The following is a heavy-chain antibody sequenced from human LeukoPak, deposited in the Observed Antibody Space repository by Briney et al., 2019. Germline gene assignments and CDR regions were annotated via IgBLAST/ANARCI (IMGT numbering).Heavy chain of an antibody. D-gene: IGHD6-19*01. CDR1: GGSISSYY. Sequence: SETLSLTCTVSGGSISSYYWSWIQQPPGKGLEWIGYIYYSGSTNYNPSLKSRVTISVDTSKNQFSLKLSSVTAADTAVYYCARGIAVDEGIDYWGQGTLVTVSS. V-gene: IGHV4-59*01. J-gene: IGHJ4*02. CDR2: IYYSGST. CDR3: ARGIAVDEGIDY.